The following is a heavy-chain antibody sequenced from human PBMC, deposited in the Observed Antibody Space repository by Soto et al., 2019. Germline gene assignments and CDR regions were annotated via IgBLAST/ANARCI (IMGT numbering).Heavy chain of an antibody. J-gene: IGHJ6*03. V-gene: IGHV3-7*01. Sequence: EVQLVESGGGLVQPGGSLRLSCAASGFTFSSYWMSWVRQAPGKGLEWVANIKQDGSEKYYVDSVKGRFTISRDNAKNSLYLQMNSLRDEDTAVYYCASMTTVTTDDYYYYMDVWGKGTTVTVSS. CDR1: GFTFSSYW. CDR2: IKQDGSEK. D-gene: IGHD4-17*01. CDR3: ASMTTVTTDDYYYYMDV.